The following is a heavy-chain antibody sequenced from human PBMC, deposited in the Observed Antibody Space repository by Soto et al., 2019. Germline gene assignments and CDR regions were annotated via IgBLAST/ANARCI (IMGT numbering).Heavy chain of an antibody. Sequence: GGSLRLSCAASGLTFSSYAMSWVRQAPGKGLEWVSAISGSGGSTYYADSVKGRFTISRDNAKNSLYLQMNSLRAEDTALYYCAKEMYNGDGGGMDVWGQGTTLTVSS. V-gene: IGHV3-23*01. CDR2: ISGSGGST. J-gene: IGHJ6*02. CDR3: AKEMYNGDGGGMDV. CDR1: GLTFSSYA. D-gene: IGHD1-26*01.